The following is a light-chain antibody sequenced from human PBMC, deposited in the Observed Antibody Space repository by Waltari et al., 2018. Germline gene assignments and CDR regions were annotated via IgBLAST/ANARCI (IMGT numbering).Light chain of an antibody. J-gene: IGKJ4*01. CDR3: QQSHSSFLT. CDR2: AAS. Sequence: DIQMTQSPSSLSASVGDRATITCRASQSSSSYLKWYQQKPGKVPRLLIYAASSLQSGVPSRFSGSGSGTDFTLTISSLQFEDFATYYCQQSHSSFLTFGGGTRVEIK. V-gene: IGKV1-39*01. CDR1: QSSSSY.